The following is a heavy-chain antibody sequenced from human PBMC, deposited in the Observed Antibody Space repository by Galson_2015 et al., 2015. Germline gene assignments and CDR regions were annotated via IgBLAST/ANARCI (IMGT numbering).Heavy chain of an antibody. CDR2: IYTSGST. CDR1: GGSISSGSYY. J-gene: IGHJ4*01. Sequence: TLSLTCTVSGGSISSGSYYWSWIRQPAGKGLEWIGRIYTSGSTNYNPSLKSRVTISVDTSKNQFSLKLSSVTAADTAVYYCARAVAAAGTSFDYWGHATLVTVSS. CDR3: ARAVAAAGTSFDY. V-gene: IGHV4-61*02. D-gene: IGHD6-13*01.